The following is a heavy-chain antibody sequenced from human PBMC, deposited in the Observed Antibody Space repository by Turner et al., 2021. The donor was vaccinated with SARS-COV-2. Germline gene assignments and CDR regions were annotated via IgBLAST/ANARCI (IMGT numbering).Heavy chain of an antibody. V-gene: IGHV3-7*03. CDR1: GFTFSSYA. CDR3: ATGGYSYHH. CDR2: IKQDESEK. Sequence: EVQLLESGGGLVQPGGYLRISCAASGFTFSSYAMNWVRQAPGKGLEWVANIKQDESEKNYVDSVKGRFTISRDNAKNSLYLQMNSLRAEDTAVYYCATGGYSYHHWGQGTLVTVSS. D-gene: IGHD5-18*01. J-gene: IGHJ4*02.